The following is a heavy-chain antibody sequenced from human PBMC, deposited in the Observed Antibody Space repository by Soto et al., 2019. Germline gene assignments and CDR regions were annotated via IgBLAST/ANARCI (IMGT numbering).Heavy chain of an antibody. CDR2: IIPILGIA. J-gene: IGHJ6*03. Sequence: SVKVSCKASGGTFSSYTISWVRQAPGQGLEWMGRIIPILGIANYAQKFQGRVTITADKSTSTAYMELSSLRSEDTAVYYCASSLRSPYYMAVWGKGTTVIVSS. CDR1: GGTFSSYT. V-gene: IGHV1-69*02. CDR3: ASSLRSPYYMAV.